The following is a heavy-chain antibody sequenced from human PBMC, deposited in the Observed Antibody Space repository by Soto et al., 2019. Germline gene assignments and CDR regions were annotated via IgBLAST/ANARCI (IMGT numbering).Heavy chain of an antibody. CDR1: GFSFNTYV. J-gene: IGHJ4*02. Sequence: GGSLRLSCAVAGFSFNTYVMSWVRQAPGKGLEWVSAISGSGGKTYYADSAKGRFTISRDNSKNTLYLQMDSLRAEDTAVYYCAKDSTSYYFDHWGQGTLVTVSS. V-gene: IGHV3-23*01. CDR2: ISGSGGKT. D-gene: IGHD1-26*01. CDR3: AKDSTSYYFDH.